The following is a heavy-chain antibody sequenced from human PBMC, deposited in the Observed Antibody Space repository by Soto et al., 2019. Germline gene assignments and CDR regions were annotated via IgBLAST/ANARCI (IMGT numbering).Heavy chain of an antibody. Sequence: QVQLQESGPGLVKPSQTLSLTCSVSGGSINSGAYYWVWIRQHPGKGLEWIGDISYTGRTYSNPSLQSRVTIALYMSESQFSLKLTSVTAADTAVYFCARVSATGTRWIDPWGQGTLGTVSP. V-gene: IGHV4-31*03. J-gene: IGHJ5*02. CDR3: ARVSATGTRWIDP. CDR1: GGSINSGAYY. D-gene: IGHD6-13*01. CDR2: ISYTGRT.